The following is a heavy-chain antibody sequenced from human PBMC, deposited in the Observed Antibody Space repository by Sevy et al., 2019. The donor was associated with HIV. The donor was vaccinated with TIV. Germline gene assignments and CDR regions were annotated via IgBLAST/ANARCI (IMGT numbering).Heavy chain of an antibody. V-gene: IGHV3-20*04. CDR3: ARGGRRQWLVRGYFDY. CDR1: GFTFDDYG. Sequence: GGSLRLSCAASGFTFDDYGMSWVRQAPGKGLEWVSGINWNGGCKGYADSVKGRFTISRDKAKNSLYLQMNSLRAEDTALYYCARGGRRQWLVRGYFDYWGQGTLVTVSS. J-gene: IGHJ4*02. CDR2: INWNGGCK. D-gene: IGHD6-19*01.